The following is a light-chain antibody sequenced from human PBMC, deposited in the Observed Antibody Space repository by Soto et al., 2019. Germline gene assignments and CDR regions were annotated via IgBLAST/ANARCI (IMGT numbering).Light chain of an antibody. Sequence: AIQMTQSPSSLSASVGDRVTITCRASQGIRNDLGWYQQKPGKAPKLLIYAASSLQSGVPSRFSGSGSGTDFTLTISSLQPEDFATYYCLQDYNYPPRFTFGPGTKVDIK. CDR2: AAS. CDR1: QGIRND. CDR3: LQDYNYPPRFT. J-gene: IGKJ3*01. V-gene: IGKV1-6*01.